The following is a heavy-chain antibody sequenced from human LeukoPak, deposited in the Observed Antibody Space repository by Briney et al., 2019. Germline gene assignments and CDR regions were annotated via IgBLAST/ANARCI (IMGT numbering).Heavy chain of an antibody. D-gene: IGHD2/OR15-2a*01. V-gene: IGHV4-34*01. CDR3: ASGQNIYFDY. J-gene: IGHJ4*02. CDR1: GGSFSGYY. Sequence: SETLSLTCAVYGGSFSGYYWSWIRQPPGKGLEWIWEINHSGSTNYNPSLKSRVTISVDTSKNQFSLKLSSVTAADTAVYYCASGQNIYFDYWGQGTLVTVSS. CDR2: INHSGST.